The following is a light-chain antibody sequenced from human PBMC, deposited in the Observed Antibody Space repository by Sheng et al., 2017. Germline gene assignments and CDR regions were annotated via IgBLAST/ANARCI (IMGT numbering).Light chain of an antibody. J-gene: IGKJ2*01. V-gene: IGKV3-20*01. Sequence: EIVMTQSPATLSLSPGERATLSCRASQSVSSNVAWYQQKPGLAPRLLIYSTSNRATGVPDRFSGSGSGTDFTLTISRLEPEDFAVYYCQQYETSPYTFGQGTKLEI. CDR2: STS. CDR3: QQYETSPYT. CDR1: QSVSSN.